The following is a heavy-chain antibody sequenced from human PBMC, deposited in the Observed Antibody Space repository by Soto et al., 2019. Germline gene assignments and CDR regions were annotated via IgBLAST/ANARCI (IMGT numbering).Heavy chain of an antibody. CDR3: ARGQGAYYYYYGMDV. CDR1: GGTFSSYA. Sequence: ASVKVSCKASGGTFSSYAISWVRQAPGQGLEWMGGIIPIFGTANYAQKFQGRVMITADESTSTAYMELSSLRSEDTAVYYCARGQGAYYYYYGMDVWGQGTTVTVSS. CDR2: IIPIFGTA. V-gene: IGHV1-69*13. J-gene: IGHJ6*02.